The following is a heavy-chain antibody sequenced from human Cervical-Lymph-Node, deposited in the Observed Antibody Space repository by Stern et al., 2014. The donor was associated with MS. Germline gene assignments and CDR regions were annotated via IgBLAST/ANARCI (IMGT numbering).Heavy chain of an antibody. CDR1: GSTFSSYA. Sequence: VQLLQSGAEVKKPGSSVKVSCKASGSTFSSYAISWVRQAPGQGLEWMGGIITIFGTANYAQKFQGRVTITADESTSTAYLELSSLRSEDTAVYYCARGEKQWLSLWDYWGQGTLVTVSS. J-gene: IGHJ4*02. V-gene: IGHV1-69*01. CDR2: IITIFGTA. D-gene: IGHD6-19*01. CDR3: ARGEKQWLSLWDY.